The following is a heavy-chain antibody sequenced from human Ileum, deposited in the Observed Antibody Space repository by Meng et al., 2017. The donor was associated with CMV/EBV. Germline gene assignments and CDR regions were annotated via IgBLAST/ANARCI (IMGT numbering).Heavy chain of an antibody. CDR2: IYRGDDK. V-gene: IGHV2-5*02. Sequence: QINLKDSAPTLVKPTQTLTLSCSFSGFEPSTSGEGVGWIRQPPGKALEWLALIYRGDDKRYSPSLNSRLTIAKDTSKNEVVLTLTNMGPIDTGTYYCAHFVGGYYPSRPDYWGQGTLVTVSS. J-gene: IGHJ4*02. CDR1: GFEPSTSGEG. CDR3: AHFVGGYYPSRPDY. D-gene: IGHD1-26*01.